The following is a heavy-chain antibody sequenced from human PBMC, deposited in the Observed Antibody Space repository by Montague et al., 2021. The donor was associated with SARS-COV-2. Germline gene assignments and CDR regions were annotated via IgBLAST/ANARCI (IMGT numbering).Heavy chain of an antibody. V-gene: IGHV3-30*04. CDR1: RFTFNTYT. CDR2: ISYDGSKK. J-gene: IGHJ6*02. D-gene: IGHD3-22*01. CDR3: ARDGSGYASNYFYVMDV. Sequence: SLRLSCAASRFTFNTYTMHWVRQAPGKGLQWVAVISYDGSKKYYIDSVKGRFTISRDNSRNTLSLQMNSLRSEDSAVYYCARDGSGYASNYFYVMDVWGQGTMVTVPS.